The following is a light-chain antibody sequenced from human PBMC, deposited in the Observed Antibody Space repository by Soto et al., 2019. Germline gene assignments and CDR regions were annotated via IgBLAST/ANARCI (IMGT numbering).Light chain of an antibody. V-gene: IGLV2-8*01. J-gene: IGLJ2*01. Sequence: QPVLTQPPSASGSPGQSVTISCAGSISDVGGYNHVSWYQQHPGKAPKLLIYEVTKRPSGVPARFSGSKSGNTASLTVSGLQGDDEADYYCSSYAGTNNVIFGGGTQLTVL. CDR3: SSYAGTNNVI. CDR1: ISDVGGYNH. CDR2: EVT.